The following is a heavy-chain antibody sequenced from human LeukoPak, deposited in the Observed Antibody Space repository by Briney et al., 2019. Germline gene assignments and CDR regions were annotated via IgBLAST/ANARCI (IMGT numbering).Heavy chain of an antibody. Sequence: SQTLSLTCTVSGGSISSGSYYWSWIRQPAGTGLEWTGRIYTSGSTNYNPSLKSRVTISVDTSKNQFSLKLSSVTAADTAVYYCARDGDDYGDLSFDYWGQGTLVTVSS. CDR3: ARDGDDYGDLSFDY. J-gene: IGHJ4*02. CDR2: IYTSGST. D-gene: IGHD4-17*01. CDR1: GGSISSGSYY. V-gene: IGHV4-61*02.